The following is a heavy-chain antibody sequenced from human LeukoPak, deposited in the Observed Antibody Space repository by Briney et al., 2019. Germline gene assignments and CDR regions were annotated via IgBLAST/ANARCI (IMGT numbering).Heavy chain of an antibody. D-gene: IGHD6-13*01. V-gene: IGHV4-59*01. CDR3: ARDAGSSSVWDV. Sequence: SSETLSLTCTVSGGSISSYYWSWFRQPPGKGLEWIGYIYYSGSTNYNPSLKSRVTISVDTSKNQFSLKLSSVTAADTAVYYCARDAGSSSVWDVWGQGTTVTVSS. J-gene: IGHJ6*02. CDR1: GGSISSYY. CDR2: IYYSGST.